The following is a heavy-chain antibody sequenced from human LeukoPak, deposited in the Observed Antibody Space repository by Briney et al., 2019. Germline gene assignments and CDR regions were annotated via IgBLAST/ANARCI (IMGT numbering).Heavy chain of an antibody. V-gene: IGHV4-61*01. Sequence: SETLSPTCTVSGGSVSSGSYYWSWIRQPPGKGLEWIGYIYYSGSTNYNPSLKSRVTISVDTSKNQFSLKLSSVTAADTAVYYCARMQRDGYKPPFDYWGQGTLVTVSS. CDR2: IYYSGST. CDR1: GGSVSSGSYY. CDR3: ARMQRDGYKPPFDY. J-gene: IGHJ4*02. D-gene: IGHD5-24*01.